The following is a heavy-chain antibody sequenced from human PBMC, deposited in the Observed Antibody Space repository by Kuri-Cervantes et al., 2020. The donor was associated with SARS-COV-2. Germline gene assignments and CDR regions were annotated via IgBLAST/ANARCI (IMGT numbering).Heavy chain of an antibody. CDR3: ANHAKGSGSYKEYGMDV. V-gene: IGHV3-11*04. CDR1: GFTFSDFY. J-gene: IGHJ6*02. D-gene: IGHD3-10*01. Sequence: GESLKISCVGTGFTFSDFYMTWIRQAPGKGLQWISYINSDSDTIYYSDSVKGRFTISRDNAKNSLYLQMNSLRAEDTAVYYCANHAKGSGSYKEYGMDVWGQGTTVTVSS. CDR2: INSDSDTI.